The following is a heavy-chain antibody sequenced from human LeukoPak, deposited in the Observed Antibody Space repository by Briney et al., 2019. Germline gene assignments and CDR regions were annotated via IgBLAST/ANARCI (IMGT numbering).Heavy chain of an antibody. V-gene: IGHV1-18*01. CDR2: ISAYNSNT. D-gene: IGHD4-17*01. CDR3: ARTIDYGDSEVLDY. J-gene: IGHJ4*02. Sequence: GASVKVSCKASGYTFSSYGVSWVRQAPGQGLEWMGWISAYNSNTNYAQKVQGRVTMTTDTSTSTAYMDLRSLRSDDTAVYYCARTIDYGDSEVLDYWGQGTLVTVSS. CDR1: GYTFSSYG.